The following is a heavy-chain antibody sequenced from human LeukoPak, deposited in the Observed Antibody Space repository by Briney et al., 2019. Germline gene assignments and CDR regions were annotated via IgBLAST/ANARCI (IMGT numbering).Heavy chain of an antibody. Sequence: ASVKVSCTASGYTFTSYGISWVRQAPGRGLEWMGWISAYNGNTNYAQKLQGRVTMTTDTSTSTAYMELRSLRSDDTAVYYCASAVDSSGYYPDAFDIWGQGTMVTVSS. D-gene: IGHD3-22*01. CDR2: ISAYNGNT. V-gene: IGHV1-18*01. CDR3: ASAVDSSGYYPDAFDI. J-gene: IGHJ3*02. CDR1: GYTFTSYG.